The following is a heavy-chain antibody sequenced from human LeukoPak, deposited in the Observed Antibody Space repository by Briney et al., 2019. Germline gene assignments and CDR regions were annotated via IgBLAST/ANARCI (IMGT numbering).Heavy chain of an antibody. CDR3: AREMDAHPRTLA. D-gene: IGHD3/OR15-3a*01. CDR1: SASMSSGGYC. Sequence: SETLSLTCTVSSASMSSGGYCWHWIRQHPGKGLEWIGYIYYSGSTYYNPSLMSRLTISIDTSKNQFSLNLSSVTAADTPVYYCAREMDAHPRTLAWGQGTLVTVSS. J-gene: IGHJ5*02. CDR2: IYYSGST. V-gene: IGHV4-31*03.